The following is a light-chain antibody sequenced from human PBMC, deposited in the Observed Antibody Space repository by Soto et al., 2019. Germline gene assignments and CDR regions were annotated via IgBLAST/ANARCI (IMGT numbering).Light chain of an antibody. J-gene: IGLJ1*01. CDR3: SSYTSILYV. CDR1: SSDVGGYNY. CDR2: EVS. Sequence: STLTQPGSESGSPGQATTISCTGTSSDVGGYNYVSWYQQHPGKAPKLMIYEVSNRPSGVSNRFSGSKSGNTASLTISGLQAEDEADYYCSSYTSILYVFGTGTKVTVL. V-gene: IGLV2-14*01.